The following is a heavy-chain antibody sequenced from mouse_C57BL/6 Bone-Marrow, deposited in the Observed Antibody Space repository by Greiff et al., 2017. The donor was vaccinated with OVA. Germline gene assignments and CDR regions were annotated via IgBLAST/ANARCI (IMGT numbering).Heavy chain of an antibody. CDR2: ISNGGGST. CDR1: GFTFSDYY. J-gene: IGHJ2*01. CDR3: ARHDGY. V-gene: IGHV5-12*01. Sequence: EVKLVESGGGLVQPGGSLKLSCAASGFTFSDYYMYWVRQTPEKRLEWVAYISNGGGSTYYPDTVKGRFTISRDNAKNTLYLQMRRLKSEDTAMYYCARHDGYWGQGTTLTVSS. D-gene: IGHD2-3*01.